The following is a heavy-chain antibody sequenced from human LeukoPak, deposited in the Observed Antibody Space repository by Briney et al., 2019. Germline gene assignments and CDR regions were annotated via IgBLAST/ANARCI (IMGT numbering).Heavy chain of an antibody. CDR1: GYSISSGYY. CDR2: IYHSGST. Sequence: SETLSLTCTVSGYSISSGYYWGWIRQPPGKGLEWIGSIYHSGSTYYNPSLKSRVTISVDTSKNQFSLKLSSVTAADTAVYYCARVGRYCTNGVCYVDYWGQGTLVTVSS. J-gene: IGHJ4*02. V-gene: IGHV4-38-2*02. D-gene: IGHD2-8*01. CDR3: ARVGRYCTNGVCYVDY.